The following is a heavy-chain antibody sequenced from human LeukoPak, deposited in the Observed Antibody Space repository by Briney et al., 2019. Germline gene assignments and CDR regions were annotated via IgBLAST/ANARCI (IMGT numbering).Heavy chain of an antibody. CDR2: ISPSGDIT. D-gene: IGHD3-10*02. V-gene: IGHV3-23*01. CDR1: GFIFSSHG. J-gene: IGHJ6*04. Sequence: GGSLRFSCAASGFIFSSHGMKWVRQALGKGLEWGSGISPSGDITYYADSVKGRFTISRDNSKNTVYLQMDSLRAEDTAVYYCAELGITMIGGVWGKGTTVTISS. CDR3: AELGITMIGGV.